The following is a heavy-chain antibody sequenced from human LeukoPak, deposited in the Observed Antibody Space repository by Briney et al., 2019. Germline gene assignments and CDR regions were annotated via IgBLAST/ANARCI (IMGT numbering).Heavy chain of an antibody. CDR2: IYYNGNT. J-gene: IGHJ4*02. V-gene: IGHV4-59*01. CDR3: ARMGGVVAPAC. D-gene: IGHD2-15*01. CDR1: GGSTSTYF. Sequence: PSETLSLTCTVSGGSTSTYFWSWIRQPPGKGLEWIGYIYYNGNTNYNPSLKSRVTISVDTSKNQFSLKLSSVTAADTAVYYCARMGGVVAPACWGQGTLVTVSS.